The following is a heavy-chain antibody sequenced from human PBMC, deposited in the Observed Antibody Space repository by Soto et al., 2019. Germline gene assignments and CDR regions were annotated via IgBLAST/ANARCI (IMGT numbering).Heavy chain of an antibody. V-gene: IGHV1-69*13. CDR2: IIPIFGTA. Sequence: ASVKVSCKASGGTFSSYAISWVRQAPGQGLEWMGGIIPIFGTANYAQKFQGRVTITADESTSTAYMELSSLRSEDTAVYYCARKRGCSSTSCYTYYYYGMDVWGQGTTVTVSS. J-gene: IGHJ6*02. CDR3: ARKRGCSSTSCYTYYYYGMDV. D-gene: IGHD2-2*02. CDR1: GGTFSSYA.